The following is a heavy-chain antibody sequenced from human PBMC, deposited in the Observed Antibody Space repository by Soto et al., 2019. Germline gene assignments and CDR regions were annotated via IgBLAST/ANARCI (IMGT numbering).Heavy chain of an antibody. CDR1: DDSFRGAEYY. CDR2: TYYNGDT. J-gene: IGHJ4*02. V-gene: IGHV4-61*08. CDR3: ARGPAYIDGWRTFDL. D-gene: IGHD6-19*01. Sequence: SETLSLTCTVSDDSFRGAEYYWSWIRQPLGKGPEWIGYTYYNGDTKYNPALRSRVTMSEDTSKNQFSLRLSSVTAADTAVYFCARGPAYIDGWRTFDLWGRGILVTV.